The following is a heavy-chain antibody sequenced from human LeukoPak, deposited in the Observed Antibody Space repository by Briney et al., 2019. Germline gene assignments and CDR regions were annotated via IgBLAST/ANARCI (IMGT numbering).Heavy chain of an antibody. CDR2: ISGSGGST. J-gene: IGHJ4*02. V-gene: IGHV3-23*01. D-gene: IGHD2-2*01. CDR3: AKDHGYCSSTSCYPSENY. CDR1: GFTFSSYA. Sequence: GGSLRLSCAASGFTFSSYAMSWFRQAPGKGLEWVSAISGSGGSTYYADSVKGRFTISRDNSKNTLYLQMNSLRAEDTAVYYCAKDHGYCSSTSCYPSENYWGQGTLATVSS.